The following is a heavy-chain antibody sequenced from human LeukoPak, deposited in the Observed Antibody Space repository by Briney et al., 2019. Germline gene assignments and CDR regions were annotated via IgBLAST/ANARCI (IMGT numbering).Heavy chain of an antibody. CDR3: TAVRGHYDSSGYSGY. Sequence: GGSLRLSCAASGFTFSSYWMSWVRQAPGKGLEWVANIKQDGSEKYYVDSVKGRFTISRDNAENSLYLQMNSLRAEDTAVYYCTAVRGHYDSSGYSGYWGQGTLVTVSS. CDR2: IKQDGSEK. V-gene: IGHV3-7*01. D-gene: IGHD3-22*01. J-gene: IGHJ4*02. CDR1: GFTFSSYW.